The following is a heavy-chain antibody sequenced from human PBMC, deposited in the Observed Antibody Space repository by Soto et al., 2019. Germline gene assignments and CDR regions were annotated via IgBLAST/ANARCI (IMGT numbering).Heavy chain of an antibody. CDR3: GRSGFGAGVWFDP. CDR1: GYTFTSYD. V-gene: IGHV1-8*01. D-gene: IGHD3-16*01. J-gene: IGHJ5*02. Sequence: QVQLVQCGAEVGKPGASVKVSCKASGYTFTSYDINWVRQASGEGLEWMGWMNPNSARTGYAQKFRGRVTMTRDISKNTAYMELTRLTIEDSAVYYCGRSGFGAGVWFDPWGQGTLVTVSS. CDR2: MNPNSART.